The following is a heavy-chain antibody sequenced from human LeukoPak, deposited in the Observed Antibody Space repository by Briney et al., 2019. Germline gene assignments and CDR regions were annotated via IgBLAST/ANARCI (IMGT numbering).Heavy chain of an antibody. Sequence: GGSLRLSCAGSGFTFSDYYMNWIRQAPGKGLEWVSYISSSGSTIYYADSVKGRFTSSRDNTKNSLFLQMNTLRAEDTAVYYCARKGKLAYYGMDVWDHGTTVTVSS. D-gene: IGHD4-23*01. J-gene: IGHJ6*02. CDR1: GFTFSDYY. CDR3: ARKGKLAYYGMDV. CDR2: ISSSGSTI. V-gene: IGHV3-11*01.